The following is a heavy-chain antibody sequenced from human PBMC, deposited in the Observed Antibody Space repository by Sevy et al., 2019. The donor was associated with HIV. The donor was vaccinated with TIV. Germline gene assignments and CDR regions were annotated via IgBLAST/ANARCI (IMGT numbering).Heavy chain of an antibody. CDR3: AKGLTIFGVRNSRGMDV. J-gene: IGHJ6*02. Sequence: SETLSLTCAVSGDSINSEDSSWTWIRQPPGKGLEWIGFIYHSGNTYYNPSLKSRVTISVDRSKNQLSLNLRYVTAADSAVYYCAKGLTIFGVRNSRGMDVWGQGTTVTVSS. V-gene: IGHV4-30-2*01. CDR2: IYHSGNT. CDR1: GDSINSEDSS. D-gene: IGHD3-3*01.